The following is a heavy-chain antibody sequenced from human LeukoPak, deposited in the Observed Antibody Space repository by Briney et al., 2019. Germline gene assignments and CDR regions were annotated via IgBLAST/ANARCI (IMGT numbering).Heavy chain of an antibody. CDR1: GYTFTSYA. CDR3: ARRGYCSSTSCYRLVFFY. D-gene: IGHD2-2*01. J-gene: IGHJ4*02. Sequence: AAVTVSFKASGYTFTSYAMHWVRQAPGQRLEWMGWINACNGNTKYSQKFQGRVTITMDTSASTASMELSSLKSEGTAVCCGARRGYCSSTSCYRLVFFYWGEGTLVSVSS. CDR2: INACNGNT. V-gene: IGHV1-3*01.